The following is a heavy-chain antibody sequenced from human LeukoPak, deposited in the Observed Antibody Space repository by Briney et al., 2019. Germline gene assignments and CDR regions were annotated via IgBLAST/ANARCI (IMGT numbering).Heavy chain of an antibody. CDR1: GYTFTNYG. D-gene: IGHD3-16*01. CDR3: ARAPNYDYVWGAVDY. J-gene: IGHJ4*02. V-gene: IGHV1-18*01. CDR2: ISAYNSNT. Sequence: ASVKVSCKASGYTFTNYGITWVRQAPGQGLEWMGWISAYNSNTNYAQKFQGRVTMTPDTSTSTAYMELRSLRSDDTAVYYCARAPNYDYVWGAVDYWGQGTLVTVSS.